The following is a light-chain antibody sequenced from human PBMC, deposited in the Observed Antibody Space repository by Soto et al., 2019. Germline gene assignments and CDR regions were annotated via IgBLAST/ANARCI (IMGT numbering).Light chain of an antibody. J-gene: IGKJ3*01. V-gene: IGKV3-20*01. CDR3: QQYGSSLFT. CDR2: GAC. Sequence: EIVLTQSPGTLSLSPGERATLSCRASQSVSSSYLAWYQQKPRQAPRLLIYGACSRATGIPDRFSGSESGTDFTLTISRLEPEYFAVYYCQQYGSSLFTFGPGTKVDIK. CDR1: QSVSSSY.